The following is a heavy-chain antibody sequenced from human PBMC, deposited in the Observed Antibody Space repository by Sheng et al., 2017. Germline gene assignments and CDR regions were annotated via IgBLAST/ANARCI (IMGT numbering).Heavy chain of an antibody. V-gene: IGHV3-23*04. D-gene: IGHD5-12*01. J-gene: IGHJ4*02. CDR2: ISGRGDST. Sequence: EVQLVESGGGLVQPGGSLRLSCAASGFTFSSYAMSWVRQAPGKGLEWVSGISGRGDSTYYTDSVKGRFTISRDNSKNTLYLQMNSLRAEDTAVYYCARYIGPDYWGQGTLVTVSS. CDR1: GFTFSSYA. CDR3: ARYIGPDY.